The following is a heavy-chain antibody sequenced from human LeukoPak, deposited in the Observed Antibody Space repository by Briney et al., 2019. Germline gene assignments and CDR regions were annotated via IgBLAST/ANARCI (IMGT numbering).Heavy chain of an antibody. V-gene: IGHV3-23*01. D-gene: IGHD3-10*01. CDR2: IRPSGGNT. CDR3: AKETPLVRGFITIDY. J-gene: IGHJ4*02. CDR1: GFTFSSYA. Sequence: GGSLRLSCAASGFTFSSYAMSWVRQAPGKGLEWVSAIRPSGGNTYYADSVKGRLTISRDNSKSTLYLQMNSLRAEDTAIYYCAKETPLVRGFITIDYWGQGTPVTVSS.